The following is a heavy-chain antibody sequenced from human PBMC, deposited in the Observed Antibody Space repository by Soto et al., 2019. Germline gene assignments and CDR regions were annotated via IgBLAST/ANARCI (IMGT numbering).Heavy chain of an antibody. V-gene: IGHV3-23*01. D-gene: IGHD3-16*01. CDR2: ISGSGGSK. Sequence: GGSLRLSCAASGFTFSSYAMSWVRQAPGKGLEWVSAISGSGGSKYYADSVEGRFTISRDNSKNTLYLQMNSLRAEDTAVYYCAKDRVGGAYYSSGMDVWGQGTTVTVSS. J-gene: IGHJ6*02. CDR3: AKDRVGGAYYSSGMDV. CDR1: GFTFSSYA.